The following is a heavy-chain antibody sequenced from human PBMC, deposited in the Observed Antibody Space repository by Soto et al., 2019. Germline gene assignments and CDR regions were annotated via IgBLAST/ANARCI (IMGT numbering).Heavy chain of an antibody. J-gene: IGHJ5*02. V-gene: IGHV1-2*04. CDR2: INPNSGGT. CDR3: ARDRSVGYCSGGSCYSAAGFDP. Sequence: ASVKVSSKASGYTFTCYYMHWVQQAPGQGLEWMGWINPNSGGTNYAQKFQGWVTMTRDTSISTAYMELSRLRSDDTAVYYCARDRSVGYCSGGSCYSAAGFDPWGQGTLVTVSS. CDR1: GYTFTCYY. D-gene: IGHD2-15*01.